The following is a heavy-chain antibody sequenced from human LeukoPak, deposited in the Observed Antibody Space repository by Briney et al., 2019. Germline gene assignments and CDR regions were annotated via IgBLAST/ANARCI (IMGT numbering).Heavy chain of an antibody. D-gene: IGHD3-16*02. Sequence: PSQTLSLTCTVSGGSISSGGYYWSWIRQHPGKGLEWIGYIYYSGSTYYNPSLKSRVTISVDTSKNQFSLKLSSVAAADTAVYYCARGRYDYVWGSYRYGGHAFDIWGQGTMVTVSS. V-gene: IGHV4-31*03. CDR3: ARGRYDYVWGSYRYGGHAFDI. CDR1: GGSISSGGYY. CDR2: IYYSGST. J-gene: IGHJ3*02.